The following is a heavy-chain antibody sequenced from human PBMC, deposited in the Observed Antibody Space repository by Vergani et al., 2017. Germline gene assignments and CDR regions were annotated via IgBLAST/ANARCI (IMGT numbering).Heavy chain of an antibody. J-gene: IGHJ4*02. CDR1: GYSFTELT. CDR2: FDPEHGEV. D-gene: IGHD3-22*01. CDR3: ANVNEYYDMTGNYLDY. Sequence: QVQLVQSGAEVKKPGASVKVSCQVSGYSFTELTIHWVRQAPGKGLEWMGGFDPEHGEVTFAHHIQGRVTMTEDRSTDTAYMELSSLRREDTALYYCANVNEYYDMTGNYLDYWGQGTLVTVSS. V-gene: IGHV1-24*01.